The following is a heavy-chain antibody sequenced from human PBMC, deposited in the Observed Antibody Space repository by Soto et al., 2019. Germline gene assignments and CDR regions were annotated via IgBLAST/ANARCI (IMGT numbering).Heavy chain of an antibody. Sequence: GGSLRLSCAASGFTFSVYGMHWVRQAPGKGLEWVALISYDGNNKYYADTVKDRFTISRDNSKNTLYLQTNSLRAEDTAVYYCARELTGWYFDYWGQGTMVTVSS. J-gene: IGHJ4*02. CDR2: ISYDGNNK. V-gene: IGHV3-30*03. D-gene: IGHD3-9*01. CDR3: ARELTGWYFDY. CDR1: GFTFSVYG.